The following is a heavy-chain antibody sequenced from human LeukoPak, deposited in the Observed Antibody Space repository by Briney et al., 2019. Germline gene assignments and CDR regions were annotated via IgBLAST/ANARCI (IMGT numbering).Heavy chain of an antibody. J-gene: IGHJ4*02. V-gene: IGHV1-2*06. CDR3: ARDRGDDTVSYFDY. Sequence: ASVKLSCKASGYTITGYYTHWVRQAPGQGLEWMGRINPNTGDTNSARKFQGRVTMTRDTSISTVYMELSRLRSDDTAVYYCARDRGDDTVSYFDYWGQGTLVTVSS. D-gene: IGHD3-22*01. CDR2: INPNTGDT. CDR1: GYTITGYY.